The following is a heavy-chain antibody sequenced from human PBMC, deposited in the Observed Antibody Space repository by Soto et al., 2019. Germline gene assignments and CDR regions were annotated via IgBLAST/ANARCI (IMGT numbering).Heavy chain of an antibody. J-gene: IGHJ2*01. CDR2: ISWNSGSI. V-gene: IGHV3-9*01. CDR3: AKDHRGKGLLPRTGYFDL. CDR1: GFTFGDYA. D-gene: IGHD2-15*01. Sequence: EVQLVESGGGLVQPGRSLRLSCAASGFTFGDYAMHWVRQAPGKGLEWVSCISWNSGSIGYADSVKGRFTISRDNAKNSLYLQMNSLRAEDTALYYCAKDHRGKGLLPRTGYFDLWGRGTLVTVSS.